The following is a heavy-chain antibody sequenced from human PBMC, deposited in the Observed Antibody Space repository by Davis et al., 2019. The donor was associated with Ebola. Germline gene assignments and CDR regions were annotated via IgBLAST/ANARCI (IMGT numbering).Heavy chain of an antibody. CDR1: GFTFSNYE. CDR3: AKEPYGGDGEYFQH. CDR2: ISNSGGNI. V-gene: IGHV3-48*03. J-gene: IGHJ1*01. D-gene: IGHD4-23*01. Sequence: GESLKLPCTASGFTFSNYEMNWVRQAPGKGLEWISYISNSGGNIYYADSVKGRFTISRDNSKNTLYLQMNSLRAEDTAVYYCAKEPYGGDGEYFQHWGQGTLVTVSS.